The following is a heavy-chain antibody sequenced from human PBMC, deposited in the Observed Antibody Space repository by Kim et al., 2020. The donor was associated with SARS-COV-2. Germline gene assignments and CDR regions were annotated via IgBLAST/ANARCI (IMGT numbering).Heavy chain of an antibody. D-gene: IGHD2-21*01. CDR3: ARFPRIAQRWYFDL. V-gene: IGHV4-31*03. CDR2: VFQSGDT. J-gene: IGHJ2*01. Sequence: SETLSLTCSVSGDSVKTGAYYWTWIRQRPGKGLEWIGYVFQSGDTLFNPSLESRVTMSVDTSKDQFSLSLTSVTAADTAVYFCARFPRIAQRWYFDLWGRGTQVTVSS. CDR1: GDSVKTGAYY.